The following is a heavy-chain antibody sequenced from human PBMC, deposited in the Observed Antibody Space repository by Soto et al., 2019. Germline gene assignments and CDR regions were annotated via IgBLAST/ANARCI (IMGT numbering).Heavy chain of an antibody. CDR1: GFTVSSNY. CDR2: IYSGGST. CDR3: ASRATAIHYYYYGMDV. V-gene: IGHV3-53*01. Sequence: PGGSLRLSCAASGFTVSSNYMSWVRQAPGKGLEWVSVIYSGGSTYYADSVKGRFTISRDNSKNTRYLQMNSLRAEDTAVYYCASRATAIHYYYYGMDVWGQGPTVTVSS. D-gene: IGHD5-18*01. J-gene: IGHJ6*02.